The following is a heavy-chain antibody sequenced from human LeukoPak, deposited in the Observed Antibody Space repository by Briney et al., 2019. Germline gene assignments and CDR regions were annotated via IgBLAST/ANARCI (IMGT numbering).Heavy chain of an antibody. Sequence: SVKVSCKASGGTFSSYAISWVRQAPGQGLEWMGKIIPIFGTADYAQKFQGRVTITADKSTNTAYMELSSLRSEDTAVYYCARDWGDSSSSGPLITHDAFDIWGQGTMVTVSS. V-gene: IGHV1-69*06. D-gene: IGHD6-6*01. CDR1: GGTFSSYA. CDR3: ARDWGDSSSSGPLITHDAFDI. J-gene: IGHJ3*02. CDR2: IIPIFGTA.